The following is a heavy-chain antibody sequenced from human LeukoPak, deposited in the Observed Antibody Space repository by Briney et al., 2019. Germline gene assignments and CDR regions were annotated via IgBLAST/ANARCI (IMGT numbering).Heavy chain of an antibody. Sequence: SETLSLTCAVYGGSFSGYYWSWIRQPPGKGLEWIGEINHSGSTNYNPSLKSRVTISVDTSKNQFSLKLSSVTAADTAVYYCARRPVRRYSYGPKYYFDYWGRGTLVTVSS. CDR1: GGSFSGYY. J-gene: IGHJ4*02. D-gene: IGHD5-18*01. CDR2: INHSGST. V-gene: IGHV4-34*01. CDR3: ARRPVRRYSYGPKYYFDY.